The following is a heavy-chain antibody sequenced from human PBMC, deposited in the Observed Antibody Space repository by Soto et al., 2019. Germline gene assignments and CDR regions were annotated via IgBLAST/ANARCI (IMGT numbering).Heavy chain of an antibody. Sequence: SETLSLTCGVYGGSFSDYHWSWIRQPPGKGLEWIGEINQSGSTTYNPSLKSRVTISVDTSENQFSLHLSSVTAADTAVYYCARALSPGHISAAVVLIETRLGYMDVWGQGTTVTVSS. J-gene: IGHJ6*02. CDR3: ARALSPGHISAAVVLIETRLGYMDV. CDR2: INQSGST. V-gene: IGHV4-34*01. D-gene: IGHD6-13*01. CDR1: GGSFSDYH.